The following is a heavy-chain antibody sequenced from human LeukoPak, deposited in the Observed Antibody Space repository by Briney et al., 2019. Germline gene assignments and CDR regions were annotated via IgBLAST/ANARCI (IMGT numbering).Heavy chain of an antibody. J-gene: IGHJ4*02. Sequence: SETLSLTCTVSGGSISSGSYYWSWIRQPAGKGLEWIGRIYTSGSTNYNPSLKSRVTISVDTSKNQFSLKLSSVTAADTAVYYCARGSSGWYPVDYWGQGTLVTVSS. V-gene: IGHV4-61*02. CDR3: ARGSSGWYPVDY. CDR2: IYTSGST. D-gene: IGHD6-19*01. CDR1: GGSISSGSYY.